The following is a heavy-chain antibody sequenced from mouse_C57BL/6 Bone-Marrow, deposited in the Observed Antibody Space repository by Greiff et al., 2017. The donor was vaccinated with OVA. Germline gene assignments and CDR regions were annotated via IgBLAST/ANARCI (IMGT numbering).Heavy chain of an antibody. CDR2: INPNNGGT. CDR3: ARYGHSLAY. J-gene: IGHJ3*01. CDR1: GYTFTDYN. Sequence: VQLQQSGPELVKPGASVKIPCKASGYTFTDYNMDWVKQSHGKSLEWIGDINPNNGGTIYNQKFKGKATLTVDKSSSTAYMELRSLTSEDTAVYYCARYGHSLAYWGQGTLVTVSA. D-gene: IGHD1-1*01. V-gene: IGHV1-18*01.